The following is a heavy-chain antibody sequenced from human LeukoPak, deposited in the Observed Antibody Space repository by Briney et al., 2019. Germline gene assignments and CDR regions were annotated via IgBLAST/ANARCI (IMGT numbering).Heavy chain of an antibody. CDR3: ARALDRGRNFGY. CDR1: GGSISSYY. Sequence: SSETLSLTCTVSGGSISSYYWSWIRQPPGKGLEWIGYIYYSGSTNYNPSLKSRATISVDTSKNQFSLKLSSVTAADTAVYYCARALDRGRNFGYWGQGTLVTVSS. D-gene: IGHD1-1*01. J-gene: IGHJ4*02. V-gene: IGHV4-59*01. CDR2: IYYSGST.